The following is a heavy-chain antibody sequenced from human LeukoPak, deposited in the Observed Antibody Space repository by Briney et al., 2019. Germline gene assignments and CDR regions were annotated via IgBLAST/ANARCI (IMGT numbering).Heavy chain of an antibody. CDR1: GFTFSTHW. CDR2: IHSDGSNT. J-gene: IGHJ3*02. V-gene: IGHV3-74*01. CDR3: IAETSVAGSPGTGSLDI. Sequence: PGGSLRLSCAASGFTFSTHWMHWVRQAPGKGLVWVSFIHSDGSNTIYADSVKGRFTISRDNAKNTLYLQMNSLTVEDTAVYYCIAETSVAGSPGTGSLDIWGQGTMVTVSS. D-gene: IGHD6-19*01.